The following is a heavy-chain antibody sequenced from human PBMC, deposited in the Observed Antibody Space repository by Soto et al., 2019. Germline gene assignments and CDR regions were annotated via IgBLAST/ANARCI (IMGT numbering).Heavy chain of an antibody. CDR2: IYYTGGT. CDR3: ASMSILAGHAFDF. V-gene: IGHV4-61*01. Sequence: DTLSLTCTVSGDSVSNTNYYCSLIRQPPGKGLEWIGYIYYTGGTNYNPSIQSRVTISLDTSKNLFSLQLSTVTTADTAVYSCASMSILAGHAFDFWGQGIMVTVSS. D-gene: IGHD3-9*01. CDR1: GDSVSNTNYY. J-gene: IGHJ3*01.